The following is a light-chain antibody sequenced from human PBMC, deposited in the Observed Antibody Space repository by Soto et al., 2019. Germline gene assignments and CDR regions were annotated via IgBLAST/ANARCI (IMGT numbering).Light chain of an antibody. CDR1: QDIRSD. CDR3: LQHNSYPFT. J-gene: IGKJ3*01. V-gene: IGKV1-17*01. CDR2: AAS. Sequence: DIQMTQSPSSLSASVGDRVTITCRASQDIRSDLGWFQQKPGKAPKRLIYAASTLQSGVPSRFSGIRSGTEFTLTISSLQPDDFATYYCLQHNSYPFTFGPGTKVDIK.